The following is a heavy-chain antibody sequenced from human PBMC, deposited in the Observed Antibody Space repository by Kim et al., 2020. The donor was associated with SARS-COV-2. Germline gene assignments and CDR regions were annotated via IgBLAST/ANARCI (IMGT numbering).Heavy chain of an antibody. Sequence: YTGSAKRRITIRPDTSKTQFSLQLSSVTPEDTAVYYCARDLRAGLYGMDVWGQGTTVTVSS. V-gene: IGHV6-1*01. CDR3: ARDLRAGLYGMDV. J-gene: IGHJ6*02.